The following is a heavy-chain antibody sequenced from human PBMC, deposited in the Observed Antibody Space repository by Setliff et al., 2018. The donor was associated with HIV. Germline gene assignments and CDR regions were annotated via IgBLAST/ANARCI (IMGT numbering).Heavy chain of an antibody. V-gene: IGHV1-18*04. CDR1: VYSFTFYG. D-gene: IGHD3-10*01. CDR3: ATPGVGAGAFDI. Sequence: ASVKVSCKASVYSFTFYGLHWVRQAPGQGLEWLGWVSVYNGNTKYAENFQDRLTLTKDASTGTGFMELRGLRSDDTAVYYCATPGVGAGAFDIWGRGTMVTVSS. CDR2: VSVYNGNT. J-gene: IGHJ3*02.